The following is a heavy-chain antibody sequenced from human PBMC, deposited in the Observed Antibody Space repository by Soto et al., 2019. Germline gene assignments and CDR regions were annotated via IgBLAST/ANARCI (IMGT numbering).Heavy chain of an antibody. J-gene: IGHJ6*02. D-gene: IGHD6-13*01. V-gene: IGHV3-15*07. CDR2: IKSKTDGGTT. Sequence: GGSLRLSCAASGFTFSNAWMNWVRQAPGKGLEWVGRIKSKTDGGTTDYAAPVKGRFTISRDDSKNTLYLQMNSLKTEDTAVYYCTTDSPPLTGSSKIPGRRPRPGTANYYGMDVWGQGTTVTVSS. CDR3: TTDSPPLTGSSKIPGRRPRPGTANYYGMDV. CDR1: GFTFSNAW.